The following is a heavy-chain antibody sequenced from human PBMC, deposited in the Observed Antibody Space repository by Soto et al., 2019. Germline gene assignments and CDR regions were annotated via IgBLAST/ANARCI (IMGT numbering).Heavy chain of an antibody. J-gene: IGHJ4*02. D-gene: IGHD3-10*01. CDR1: GVSISSGNW. CDR2: IFHDGTA. CDR3: ARLVYDTRLNYMYFDF. Sequence: PSETLSLTCAVSGVSISSGNWWTWVRQTPQRGLEYIGEIFHDGTANYYPSFERRVAISVDTSKNQFSLKLTSVTATDTDIYFCARLVYDTRLNYMYFDFWCQGALVTVSS. V-gene: IGHV4-4*02.